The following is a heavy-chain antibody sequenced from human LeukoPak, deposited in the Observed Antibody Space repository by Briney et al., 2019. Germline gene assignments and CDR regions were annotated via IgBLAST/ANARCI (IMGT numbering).Heavy chain of an antibody. CDR2: IYYSGST. J-gene: IGHJ6*02. D-gene: IGHD2-21*02. CDR3: ARDSYCGGDCSEYYYYGMDV. V-gene: IGHV4-31*11. Sequence: PSETLSLTYAVSGGSISSGGYYWSWIRQHPGKGLEWIGYIYYSGSTYYNPSLKSRVTISVDTSKNQFSLKLSSVTAADTAVYYCARDSYCGGDCSEYYYYGMDVWGQGTTVTVSS. CDR1: GGSISSGGYY.